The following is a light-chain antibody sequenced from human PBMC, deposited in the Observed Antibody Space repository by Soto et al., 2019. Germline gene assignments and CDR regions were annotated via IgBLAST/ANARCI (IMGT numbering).Light chain of an antibody. CDR3: SSYAGSSNV. CDR1: SSDVGGYNH. Sequence: QSALTQPASVSGSPGQSITISCTGTSSDVGGYNHVSWFQQHPGKAPKLMIYEVTNRPSGVSNRFSGSKSGNTASLSISGLQAEDEADYFCSSYAGSSNVFGTGTKVTVL. CDR2: EVT. V-gene: IGLV2-14*01. J-gene: IGLJ1*01.